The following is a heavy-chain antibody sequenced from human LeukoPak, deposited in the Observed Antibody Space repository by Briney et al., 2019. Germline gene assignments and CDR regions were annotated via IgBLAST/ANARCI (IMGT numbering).Heavy chain of an antibody. D-gene: IGHD3-10*01. V-gene: IGHV3-23*01. CDR1: GFTFSSYA. J-gene: IGHJ4*02. CDR3: AKGYYGSGSYYFDY. Sequence: GGSLRLSCAASGFTFSSYAMSWVRQAPGKGLEWVSGISGSDGSTYYADSVKGRFTISRDNSKNTLNLQMNSLRAEDTAVYYCAKGYYGSGSYYFDYWGQGTLVTVSS. CDR2: ISGSDGST.